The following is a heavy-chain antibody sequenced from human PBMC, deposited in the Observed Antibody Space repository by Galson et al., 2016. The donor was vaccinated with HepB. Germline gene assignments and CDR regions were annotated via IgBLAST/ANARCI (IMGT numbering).Heavy chain of an antibody. D-gene: IGHD3-10*01. CDR2: IRARAYGGTA. Sequence: SLRLSCAGSGLTFGDYAMSWFRQAPGKGLEWVSFIRARAYGGTAGYAASVEGRFTISREDRQSSAYLQMTSLTTEDTGVYYCASVSYCGSGSCFRPDDDWGQGTLVTVSS. CDR3: ASVSYCGSGSCFRPDDD. J-gene: IGHJ4*02. CDR1: GLTFGDYA. V-gene: IGHV3-49*03.